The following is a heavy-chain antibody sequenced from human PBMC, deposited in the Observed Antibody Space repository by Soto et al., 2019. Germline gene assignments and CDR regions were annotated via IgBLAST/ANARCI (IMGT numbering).Heavy chain of an antibody. D-gene: IGHD6-19*01. V-gene: IGHV1-3*01. CDR1: GYTFTSYA. Sequence: ASVKVSCKASGYTFTSYAMHWVRQAPGQRLEWMGWINAGNGNTKYSQKFQGRVTITRDTSASTAYMELSSLRSEDTAVYYCARDRLAVAGRGDWFDPWGQGTLVTVSS. J-gene: IGHJ5*02. CDR3: ARDRLAVAGRGDWFDP. CDR2: INAGNGNT.